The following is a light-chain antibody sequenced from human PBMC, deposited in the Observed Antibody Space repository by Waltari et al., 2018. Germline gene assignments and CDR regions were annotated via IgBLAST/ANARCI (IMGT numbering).Light chain of an antibody. V-gene: IGKV1-9*01. J-gene: IGKJ1*01. Sequence: IQLTQSPSSLSASVGDRVTITCRASQGISTYLAWYQQKPGKAPTLRIYAASTLQSGVPSRFSGSGSGTDVTLTISSLQPEDFATYYCQQLNSDPWMFGQGTKVEIK. CDR2: AAS. CDR3: QQLNSDPWM. CDR1: QGISTY.